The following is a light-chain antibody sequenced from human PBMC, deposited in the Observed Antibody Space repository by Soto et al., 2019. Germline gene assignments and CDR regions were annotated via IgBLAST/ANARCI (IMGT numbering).Light chain of an antibody. CDR2: EVT. CDR3: SSYAGSNTFG. J-gene: IGLJ2*01. CDR1: SSDIGGYDF. V-gene: IGLV2-8*01. Sequence: QSVLTQPPSASGSPGQSVAISCTGSSSDIGGYDFVSWYQQHPGKAPKLVIYEVTKRPSGVPDRFSGSKSGNTASLTVSGLQAEDDADYYCSSYAGSNTFGFGGGTKLTVL.